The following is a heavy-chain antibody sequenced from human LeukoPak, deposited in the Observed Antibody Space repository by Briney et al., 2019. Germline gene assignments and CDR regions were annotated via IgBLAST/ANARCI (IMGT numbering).Heavy chain of an antibody. J-gene: IGHJ4*02. CDR1: GGSISSYY. CDR2: IYYSGST. Sequence: SETLSLTCTVSGGSISSYYWSWIRQPPGKGLEWIGYIYYSGSTNYNPSLKSRVTISVDTSKNQFSLKLSSVTAADTAVYYRAREIRDYYGSGSYYFDYWGQGTLVTVSS. D-gene: IGHD3-10*01. V-gene: IGHV4-59*01. CDR3: AREIRDYYGSGSYYFDY.